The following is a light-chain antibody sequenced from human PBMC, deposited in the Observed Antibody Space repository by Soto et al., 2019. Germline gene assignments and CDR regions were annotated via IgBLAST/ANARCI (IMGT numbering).Light chain of an antibody. J-gene: IGKJ2*01. Sequence: DTQMTQSPSSLSAAIGDSVTLTCRASQGIGRSLAWYQHKPGNVPKLLIYSPSTLFSGVPSRFSGSGSGTVFTLTISSLQPEDFATYYCQKYDSAPYTFGQGTKLE. V-gene: IGKV1-27*01. CDR2: SPS. CDR1: QGIGRS. CDR3: QKYDSAPYT.